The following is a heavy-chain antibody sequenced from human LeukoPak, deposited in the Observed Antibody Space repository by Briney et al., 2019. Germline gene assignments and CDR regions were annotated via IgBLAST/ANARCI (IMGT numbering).Heavy chain of an antibody. CDR3: AREGYGTGFDY. CDR1: GGSISSSSYY. V-gene: IGHV4-39*07. CDR2: IYYSGST. D-gene: IGHD2-8*02. J-gene: IGHJ4*02. Sequence: SETLSLTCTVSGGSISSSSYYWGWIRQPPGKGLEWIGNIYYSGSTYYNPSLKSRVTISVDTSKNQFSLKLSSVTAADTAVYYCAREGYGTGFDYWGQGTLVTVSS.